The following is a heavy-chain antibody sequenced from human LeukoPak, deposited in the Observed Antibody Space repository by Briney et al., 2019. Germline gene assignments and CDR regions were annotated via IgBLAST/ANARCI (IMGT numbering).Heavy chain of an antibody. Sequence: GGSLRLSCAASGFTFSDYYMRWIRQAPGKGLEWVSYISSSGSTIYYADSVKGRFTISRDNAKNSLYLQMNSLRAEDTAVYYCARERLDTAMVYWYFDLWGRGTLVTVSS. CDR3: ARERLDTAMVYWYFDL. J-gene: IGHJ2*01. CDR2: ISSSGSTI. V-gene: IGHV3-11*01. CDR1: GFTFSDYY. D-gene: IGHD5-18*01.